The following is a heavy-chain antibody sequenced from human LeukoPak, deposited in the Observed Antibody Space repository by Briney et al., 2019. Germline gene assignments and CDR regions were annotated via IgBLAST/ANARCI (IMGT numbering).Heavy chain of an antibody. V-gene: IGHV4-38-2*02. CDR3: ARDPPTVTSPFDY. D-gene: IGHD4-17*01. J-gene: IGHJ4*02. Sequence: PSETLSLTCTVSGYSISSGYYWGWIRQPPGKGLEWIGSIYHSGSTYYNPSLKSRVTISVDTSKNQFSLKLSSVTAADTAVYYCARDPPTVTSPFDYWGQGTLVTVSS. CDR1: GYSISSGYY. CDR2: IYHSGST.